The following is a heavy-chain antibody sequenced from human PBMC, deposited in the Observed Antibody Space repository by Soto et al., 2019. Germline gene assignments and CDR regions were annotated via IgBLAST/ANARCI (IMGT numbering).Heavy chain of an antibody. V-gene: IGHV4-30-4*01. Sequence: SETLSLTCTVSGGSISSGDYYWSWIRQPPGKGLEWIGYIYYSGSTYYNPSLKSRVTISVDTSKNQFSLKLSSVTAADTAVYYCARGRISIAAAGTGCWFDPWGQGTLVTVSS. CDR2: IYYSGST. CDR3: ARGRISIAAAGTGCWFDP. J-gene: IGHJ5*02. D-gene: IGHD6-13*01. CDR1: GGSISSGDYY.